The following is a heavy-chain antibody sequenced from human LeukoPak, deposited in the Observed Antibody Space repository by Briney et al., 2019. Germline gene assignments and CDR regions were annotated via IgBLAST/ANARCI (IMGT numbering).Heavy chain of an antibody. J-gene: IGHJ4*02. CDR2: ISSSSSYI. V-gene: IGHV3-21*04. D-gene: IGHD1-26*01. Sequence: NPGGSLRLSCAASGFTFSSYSMNWVRQAPGKGLEWVSSISSSSSYIYYADSVKGRFTISRDNSKNTLYLQMNSLRAEDTAVYYCAKEKERGSQSSFDYWGQGTLVTVSS. CDR3: AKEKERGSQSSFDY. CDR1: GFTFSSYS.